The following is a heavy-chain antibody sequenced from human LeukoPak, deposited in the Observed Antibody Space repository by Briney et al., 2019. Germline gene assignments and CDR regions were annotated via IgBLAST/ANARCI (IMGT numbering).Heavy chain of an antibody. J-gene: IGHJ4*02. CDR2: IKQDGSEK. CDR1: GFTFSSYW. CDR3: VRLGAFSDFDY. D-gene: IGHD3-16*01. Sequence: PGGSLRLSCAASGFTFSSYWMSWVRQAPGKGLEWVANIKQDGSEKYYVDSVKGRFTISRDNAKNSLYLQMNSLRAEDTAVYYCVRLGAFSDFDYWGQGTLVTVSS. V-gene: IGHV3-7*01.